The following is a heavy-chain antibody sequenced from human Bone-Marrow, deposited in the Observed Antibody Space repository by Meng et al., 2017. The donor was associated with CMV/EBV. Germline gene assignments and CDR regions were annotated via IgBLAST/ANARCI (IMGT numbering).Heavy chain of an antibody. D-gene: IGHD1-1*01. CDR3: ARGLGTDAFDI. CDR2: IYYSGST. Sequence: SETLSLTCTVSGGSISSYYWSWIRQPPGKGLEWIGYIYYSGSTNYNPSLKSRVTISVDTSKNQFPLKLSSVTAADTAVYYCARGLGTDAFDIWGQGTMVTVSS. J-gene: IGHJ3*02. V-gene: IGHV4-59*01. CDR1: GGSISSYY.